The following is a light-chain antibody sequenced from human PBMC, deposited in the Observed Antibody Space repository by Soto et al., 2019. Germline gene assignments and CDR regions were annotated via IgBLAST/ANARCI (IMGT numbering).Light chain of an antibody. J-gene: IGLJ2*01. V-gene: IGLV2-14*03. CDR3: TSWTTSTTKI. CDR1: SSDIGAYNF. Sequence: QSALTKPASVSGSPGQSITISCTGTSSDIGAYNFVSWYQQHPGKAPKLMVYDVNIRPSGVSNRFSGSKSGNTASLTISGLQAEDEADYYCTSWTTSTTKIFGGGTKLTVL. CDR2: DVN.